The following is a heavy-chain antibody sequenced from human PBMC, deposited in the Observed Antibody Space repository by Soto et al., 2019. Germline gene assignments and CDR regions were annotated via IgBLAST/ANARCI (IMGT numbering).Heavy chain of an antibody. D-gene: IGHD6-13*01. CDR1: GFTFSSYA. V-gene: IGHV3-30-3*01. Sequence: PGGSLRLSCAASGFTFSSYAMHWVRQAPGKGLEWVAVISYDGSNKYYADSVKGRFTISRDNSKNTLYLQMNSLRAEDTAVYYCARDEGQQLAPRYWGQGTLVTVSS. CDR3: ARDEGQQLAPRY. J-gene: IGHJ4*02. CDR2: ISYDGSNK.